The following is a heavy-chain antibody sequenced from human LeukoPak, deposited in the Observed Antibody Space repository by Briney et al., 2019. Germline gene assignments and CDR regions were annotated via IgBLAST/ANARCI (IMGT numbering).Heavy chain of an antibody. Sequence: GASLKISCKGSGYSFTSYWIGWVRQMPGKGLEWMGIIYPGDSDTRYSPSFQGQVTISADKSISTAYLQWSSLKASDTAMYYCARHRKHYDISTGSPYGMDVWGKGTTVTVSS. J-gene: IGHJ6*04. CDR1: GYSFTSYW. D-gene: IGHD3-9*01. CDR2: IYPGDSDT. V-gene: IGHV5-51*01. CDR3: ARHRKHYDISTGSPYGMDV.